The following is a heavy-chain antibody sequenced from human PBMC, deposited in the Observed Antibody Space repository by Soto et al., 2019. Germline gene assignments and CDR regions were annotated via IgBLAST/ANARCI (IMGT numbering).Heavy chain of an antibody. V-gene: IGHV3-7*01. CDR1: GFTFSSYW. CDR3: ARARSGGSCYLRYHCTSGGYYFDY. J-gene: IGHJ4*02. Sequence: EVQLVESGGGLVQPGGSLRLSCAASGFTFSSYWMSWVRQAPGKGLEWVANIKQDGSEKYYVDSVKGRFTISRDNAKNSLYLQMNSLRAEDTAVYYCARARSGGSCYLRYHCTSGGYYFDYWGQGTLVTVSS. CDR2: IKQDGSEK. D-gene: IGHD2-15*01.